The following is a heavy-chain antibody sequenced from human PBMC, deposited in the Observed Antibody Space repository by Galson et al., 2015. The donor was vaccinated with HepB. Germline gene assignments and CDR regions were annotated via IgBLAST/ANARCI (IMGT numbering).Heavy chain of an antibody. V-gene: IGHV1-69*02. Sequence: SCKASGGTFSSYTISWVRQAPGQGLEWMGRIIPILGIANYAQKFQGRVTITADKSTSTAYMELSSLRSEDTAVYYCARAEDDPSWFDPWGQGTLVTVSS. CDR3: ARAEDDPSWFDP. J-gene: IGHJ5*02. CDR1: GGTFSSYT. CDR2: IIPILGIA. D-gene: IGHD2-15*01.